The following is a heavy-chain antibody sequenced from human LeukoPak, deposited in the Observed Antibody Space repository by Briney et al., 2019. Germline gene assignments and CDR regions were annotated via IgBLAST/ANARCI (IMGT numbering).Heavy chain of an antibody. V-gene: IGHV3-30*02. CDR1: GVTFSSHG. D-gene: IGHD3/OR15-3a*01. CDR3: VRDRDWGFDY. Sequence: GGSLRLSCAASGVTFSSHGMHWVRQAPGKGLEWVTFIRSDGSSNYYGDSVKGRFTLSRDNFKNTLSLQMNSLRAEDTAVYYCVRDRDWGFDYWGQGTLVTVSS. J-gene: IGHJ4*02. CDR2: IRSDGSSN.